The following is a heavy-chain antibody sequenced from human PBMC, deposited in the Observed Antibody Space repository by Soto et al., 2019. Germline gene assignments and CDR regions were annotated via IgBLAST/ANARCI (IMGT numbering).Heavy chain of an antibody. CDR2: ITGSGGAM. D-gene: IGHD2-21*01. CDR1: GFDFSGSE. V-gene: IGHV3-48*03. J-gene: IGHJ4*02. Sequence: GGSLRLSCTASGFDFSGSEMNWFRQALGKGLEWVAYITGSGGAMFHADSVKGRFSISRDNAKNSLFLEMNNLTADDAGVYYCAKVAPFILGSPFWGQGTLVTVSS. CDR3: AKVAPFILGSPF.